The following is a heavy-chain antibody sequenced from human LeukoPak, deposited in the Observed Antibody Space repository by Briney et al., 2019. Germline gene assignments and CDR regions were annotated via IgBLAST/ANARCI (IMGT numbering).Heavy chain of an antibody. V-gene: IGHV4-38-2*02. CDR1: GYSISSGYY. J-gene: IGHJ5*02. Sequence: PSETLSLTCTVSGYSISSGYYWGWIRQPPGKGLERIGSIYHSGSTYYNPSLKSRVTISVDTSKNQFSLKLSSVTAADTAVYYCASQGDNWFDPWGQGTLVTVSS. D-gene: IGHD3-16*01. CDR3: ASQGDNWFDP. CDR2: IYHSGST.